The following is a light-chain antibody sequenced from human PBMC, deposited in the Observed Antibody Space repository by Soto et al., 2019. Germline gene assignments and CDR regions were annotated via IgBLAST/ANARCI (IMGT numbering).Light chain of an antibody. CDR2: AAS. V-gene: IGKV1-39*01. CDR3: QQSHNTAWS. Sequence: DIQMTQFPPSLSASVGDRVTITCRASQNIRNYLNWYQQKPGRAPKLLIYAASSLQRGVPSRFTGSGSGTDFTLTISSLQPEDSATYYCQQSHNTAWSFGQGTQVEI. J-gene: IGKJ1*01. CDR1: QNIRNY.